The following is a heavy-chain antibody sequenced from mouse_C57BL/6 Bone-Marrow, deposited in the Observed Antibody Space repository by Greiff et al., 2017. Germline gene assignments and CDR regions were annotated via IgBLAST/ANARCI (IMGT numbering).Heavy chain of an antibody. CDR3: ARRGSNY. D-gene: IGHD5-1*01. J-gene: IGHJ4*01. CDR2: INPGSGGT. Sequence: QVQLQQSGAELVRPGTSVKVSCKASGYAFTNYLIEWVKQRPGQGLEWIGVINPGSGGTNYNEKFKGKATLTADKSSSTAYMQLSSLTSEDSAVYCCARRGSNYWGQGTSVTVSS. V-gene: IGHV1-54*01. CDR1: GYAFTNYL.